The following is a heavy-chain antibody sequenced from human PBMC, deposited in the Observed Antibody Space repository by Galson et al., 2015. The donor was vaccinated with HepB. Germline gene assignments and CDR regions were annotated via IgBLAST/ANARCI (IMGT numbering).Heavy chain of an antibody. V-gene: IGHV3-23*01. CDR2: IIGSGGST. CDR3: ARDRFDKSAGSCFHP. Sequence: SLRLSCAASGFTFSRYAMSWVRQAPGKGLEWVSTIIGSGGSTYSADSVKGRFTISRDNSKNTVYVQMNSLRADDTAVYYCARDRFDKSAGSCFHPWGQGTLVTVSS. D-gene: IGHD3-10*01. J-gene: IGHJ5*02. CDR1: GFTFSRYA.